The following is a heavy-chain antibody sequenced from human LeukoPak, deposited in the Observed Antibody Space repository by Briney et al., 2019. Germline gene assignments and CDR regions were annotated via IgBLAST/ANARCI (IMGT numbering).Heavy chain of an antibody. CDR3: ASSSDYGGSAPDY. CDR2: IYYSGST. CDR1: GGSISSGGYY. D-gene: IGHD4-23*01. V-gene: IGHV4-31*03. J-gene: IGHJ4*02. Sequence: SQTLPLTCTVSGGSISSGGYYWSWIRQHPGKGLEWIGYIYYSGSTYYNPSLKSRVTISVDTSKNQFSLKLSSVTAADTAVYYCASSSDYGGSAPDYWGQGTLVTVSS.